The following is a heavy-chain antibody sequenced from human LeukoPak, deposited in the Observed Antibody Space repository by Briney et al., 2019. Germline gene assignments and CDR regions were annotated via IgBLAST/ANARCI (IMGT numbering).Heavy chain of an antibody. CDR1: GGSISNYY. CDR2: IYYSGAT. V-gene: IGHV4-59*01. J-gene: IGHJ6*02. Sequence: SETLSLTCIVSGGSISNYYWSWIRQPPGKGLEWIGYIYYSGATNYNPSLKSRVTISVDTSKNQFSLKLSSVTAADTAVYYCARWAIYGSGMDVWGQGTTVTVSS. CDR3: ARWAIYGSGMDV. D-gene: IGHD3-10*01.